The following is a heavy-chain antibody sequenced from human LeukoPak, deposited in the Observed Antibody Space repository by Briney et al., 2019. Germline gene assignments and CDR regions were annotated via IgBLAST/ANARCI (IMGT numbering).Heavy chain of an antibody. CDR3: ARGSSYGFSMGY. V-gene: IGHV1-18*01. CDR1: GYTFTNYG. CDR2: ISTYNGDT. J-gene: IGHJ4*02. Sequence: ASVKVSCKASGYTFTNYGINWVRQAPGQGLEWMGWISTYNGDTNYAQKLQDRVTMTTDTSSSTAYMELRSLRSDDTAVYYCARGSSYGFSMGYWGQGTLVTVSS. D-gene: IGHD5-18*01.